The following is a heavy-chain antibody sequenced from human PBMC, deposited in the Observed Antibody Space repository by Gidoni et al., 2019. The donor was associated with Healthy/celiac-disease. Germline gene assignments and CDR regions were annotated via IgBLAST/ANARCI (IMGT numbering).Heavy chain of an antibody. CDR2: IIPIFGTG. V-gene: IGHV1-69*01. D-gene: IGHD3-3*01. J-gene: IGHJ4*02. CDR1: GGTFSSYA. Sequence: QVQLVQSGAEVQKPGSAVKVSCKASGGTFSSYAISWVRQSPGQGLEWMGGIIPIFGTGNNAQKFQGRVTITADESTSTAYMELSSLRSEDTAVYYCARGRSAYYDFLDYWGQGTLVTVSS. CDR3: ARGRSAYYDFLDY.